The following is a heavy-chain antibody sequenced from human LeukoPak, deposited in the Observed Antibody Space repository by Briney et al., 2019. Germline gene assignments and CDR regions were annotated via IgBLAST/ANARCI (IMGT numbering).Heavy chain of an antibody. Sequence: PSETLSLTCAVYGGSFSGYYWSWIRQPPGKGLEWIGEINHSGSTTYNPSLKSRVTISVDTSKNQFSLKLSSVTAADTAVYYCARDSSVGAFDIWGQGTMVTVSS. CDR2: INHSGST. CDR1: GGSFSGYY. CDR3: ARDSSVGAFDI. J-gene: IGHJ3*02. V-gene: IGHV4-34*01. D-gene: IGHD5-18*01.